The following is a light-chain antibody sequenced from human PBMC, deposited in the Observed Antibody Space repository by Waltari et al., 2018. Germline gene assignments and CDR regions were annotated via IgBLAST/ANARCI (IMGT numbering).Light chain of an antibody. CDR1: GLRRPF. CDR3: SCRGSSNNHAVV. Sequence: SFELTQDPAVSVALGQTVRITCQGDGLRRPFSSWYQQKPAQAPIFVISDKKKRSEGITDRFYGSNSGEAAFLTRTRGRAEDEAVYYSSCRGSSNNHAVVFGGGNNLTVL. CDR2: DKK. J-gene: IGLJ2*01. V-gene: IGLV3-19*01.